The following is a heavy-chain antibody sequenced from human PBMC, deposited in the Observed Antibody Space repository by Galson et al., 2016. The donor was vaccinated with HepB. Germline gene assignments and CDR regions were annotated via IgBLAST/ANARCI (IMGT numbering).Heavy chain of an antibody. CDR2: ISADNGNT. CDR3: PIATNCNRADCYADTFHI. V-gene: IGHV1-18*01. CDR1: GYTFTNYG. Sequence: SVKVSCKASGYTFTNYGISWVRQAPGQGLEWMGWISADNGNTDHAQKFQGRVTMTTETSTTTVYMELMNLRSDDTAMYYCPIATNCNRADCYADTFHIWGQGTVVTVSS. J-gene: IGHJ3*02. D-gene: IGHD2-2*01.